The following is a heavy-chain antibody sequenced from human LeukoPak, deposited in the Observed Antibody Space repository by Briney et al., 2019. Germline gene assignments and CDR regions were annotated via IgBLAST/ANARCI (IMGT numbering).Heavy chain of an antibody. V-gene: IGHV1-2*02. CDR1: GYTFTGYY. D-gene: IGHD6-19*01. J-gene: IGHJ4*02. Sequence: ASVKVSCKASGYTFTGYYIHWVRQAPGHGLEWMGWISPDNGDTYYAQKFQGRVTMTRDTSISTVYMELSRLRNDDTAVYYCSRRMAVAATFDYWGQGTLVTVSS. CDR2: ISPDNGDT. CDR3: SRRMAVAATFDY.